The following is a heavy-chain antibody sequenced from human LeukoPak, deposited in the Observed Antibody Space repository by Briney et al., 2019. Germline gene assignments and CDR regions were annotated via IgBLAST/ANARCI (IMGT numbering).Heavy chain of an antibody. CDR1: GYTFTDYY. Sequence: GASVKVSCKASGYTFTDYYIHWVRQAPGQGLEWMGWMNPNSGGTNYAQKFQGRVTMTRDTPISTAYMELSRLRSDDTAVYYCARDGGYYDILTGYYGDAFDIWGQGTMVTVSS. CDR2: MNPNSGGT. J-gene: IGHJ3*02. V-gene: IGHV1-2*02. D-gene: IGHD3-9*01. CDR3: ARDGGYYDILTGYYGDAFDI.